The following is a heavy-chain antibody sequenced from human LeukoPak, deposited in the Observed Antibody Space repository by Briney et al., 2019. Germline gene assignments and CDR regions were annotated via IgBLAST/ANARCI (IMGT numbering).Heavy chain of an antibody. Sequence: GGSLRLSCAASGFTFSSYAMHWVRQAPGKGLEWVAVISYDGSNKYYADSVKGQFTISRDNAKNSLYLQMNSLRAEDTAVYYCARDLGYCSGGSCYSAYYFDYWGQGTLVTVSS. V-gene: IGHV3-30*04. D-gene: IGHD2-15*01. CDR2: ISYDGSNK. CDR1: GFTFSSYA. J-gene: IGHJ4*02. CDR3: ARDLGYCSGGSCYSAYYFDY.